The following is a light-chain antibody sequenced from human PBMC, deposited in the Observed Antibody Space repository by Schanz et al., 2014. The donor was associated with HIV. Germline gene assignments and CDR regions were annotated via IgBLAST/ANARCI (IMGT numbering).Light chain of an antibody. CDR2: GAS. Sequence: DIVLTQSPGTLSLSPGERATLSCRASQSVSSSYLAWYQQKPGQAPRLLIYGASSRATGIPDRFSGSGSGTEFTLTISSLQSEDFAVYYCQQYNDWPPTTFGQGTRLEIK. V-gene: IGKV3D-15*01. CDR3: QQYNDWPPTT. CDR1: QSVSSSY. J-gene: IGKJ5*01.